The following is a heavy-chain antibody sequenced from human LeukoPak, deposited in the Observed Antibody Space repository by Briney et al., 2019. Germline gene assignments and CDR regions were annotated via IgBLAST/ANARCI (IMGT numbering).Heavy chain of an antibody. J-gene: IGHJ3*02. CDR2: IYYTGST. Sequence: PSETLTLTCTVSGGSMSDYYWSWIRQPPGKGLEWIGYIYYTGSTNYNPSLMDRVTISIDTSKNQFSLKLTSVTAADTALYYCARDYTMTHASDIWGQGTLVTVSS. D-gene: IGHD3-22*01. CDR1: GGSMSDYY. V-gene: IGHV4-59*01. CDR3: ARDYTMTHASDI.